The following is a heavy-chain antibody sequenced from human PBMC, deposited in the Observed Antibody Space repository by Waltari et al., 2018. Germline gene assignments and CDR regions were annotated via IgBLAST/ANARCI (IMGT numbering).Heavy chain of an antibody. J-gene: IGHJ4*02. V-gene: IGHV3-21*06. CDR3: ARDLSSPGNYFDS. CDR2: ISTGGSYI. CDR1: GFLPDTHA. D-gene: IGHD2-2*01. Sequence: EGQLVESGGGLVKPGGSLRLSGVGSGFLPDTHAFSWVRQAPGEGLEWVSAISTGGSYIYYSDSVKGRFTISRDNAKNSLFLQLDSLRAEDTAIYFCARDLSSPGNYFDSWGQGTLVTVSS.